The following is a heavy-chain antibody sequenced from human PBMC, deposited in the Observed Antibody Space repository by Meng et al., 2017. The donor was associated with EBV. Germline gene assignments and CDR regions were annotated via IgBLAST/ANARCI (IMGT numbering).Heavy chain of an antibody. J-gene: IGHJ4*02. CDR1: GVTFSSYW. CDR2: INSDGSST. V-gene: IGHV3-74*01. Sequence: VELVESGGGLFQPGGSLRLSWAASGVTFSSYWMHWVRQGPGRGLVWVSRINSDGSSTSYADSVKGRFTISRDNAKNTLYLQMNSLRAEDTAVYYCARGGGYSSSWYPDWGQGTLVTVSS. CDR3: ARGGGYSSSWYPD. D-gene: IGHD6-13*01.